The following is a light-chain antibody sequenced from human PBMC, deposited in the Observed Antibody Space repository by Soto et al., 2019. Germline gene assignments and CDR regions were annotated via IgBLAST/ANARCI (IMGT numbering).Light chain of an antibody. CDR2: EGT. V-gene: IGLV2-23*01. Sequence: QSVLTQPASVSGSPGQSITISCTGTNSDVGTHNLVSWYQQHPGKAPKLIIYEGTKRPSGVSNRFSGSKSGNTASLTISGLQAEVEADYYCCSYALLVGTGPNVTVL. J-gene: IGLJ1*01. CDR1: NSDVGTHNL. CDR3: CSYALL.